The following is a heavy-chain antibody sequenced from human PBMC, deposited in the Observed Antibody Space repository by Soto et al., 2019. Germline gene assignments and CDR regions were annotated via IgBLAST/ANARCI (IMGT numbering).Heavy chain of an antibody. CDR1: GFSFSTYA. CDR3: ARDRPHDS. V-gene: IGHV3-30-3*01. CDR2: ISYDGSIK. Sequence: QVQLVESGGGVVQPGRSLRLSCAASGFSFSTYAMHWVRQAPGKGLEWVAVISYDGSIKNYADSVKGRFTISRDNSKNTLYLQMNSLRGEDTAVYYCARDRPHDSWGQGTLVTVSS. J-gene: IGHJ5*01.